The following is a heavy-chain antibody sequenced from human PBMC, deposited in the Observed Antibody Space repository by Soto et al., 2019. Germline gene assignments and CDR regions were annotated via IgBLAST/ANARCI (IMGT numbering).Heavy chain of an antibody. CDR3: ARGGGYDSFDF. CDR1: GVTMSYGGYS. V-gene: IGHV4-30-2*06. J-gene: IGHJ4*02. D-gene: IGHD2-15*01. CDR2: IGNLLTT. Sequence: LSPTCSVSGVTMSYGGYSWSCILQSPEEGVVGLGYIGNLLTTYYNPSVKSQLSLSIDRTWNQSALSLRSMTAADKAVYYCARGGGYDSFDFWGQGIQVTVSS.